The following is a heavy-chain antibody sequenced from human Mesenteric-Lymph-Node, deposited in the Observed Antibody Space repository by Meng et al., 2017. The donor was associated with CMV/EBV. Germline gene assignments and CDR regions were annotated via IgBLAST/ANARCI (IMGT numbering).Heavy chain of an antibody. J-gene: IGHJ4*02. Sequence: SCNASGYTVTTYSINWVRQAPGQGREWLGLINTNTGNPTYAQGFTGQFVFSLDTSVSTAYLQISSLKAEDTAVYYCARDPAGGTPYWGQGTLVTVSS. D-gene: IGHD6-13*01. CDR2: INTNTGNP. CDR1: GYTVTTYS. V-gene: IGHV7-4-1*02. CDR3: ARDPAGGTPY.